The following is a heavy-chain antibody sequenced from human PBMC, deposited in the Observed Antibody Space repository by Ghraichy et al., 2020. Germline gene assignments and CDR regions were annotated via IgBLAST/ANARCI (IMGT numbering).Heavy chain of an antibody. CDR1: GFTFSSYA. CDR3: AKDPMVRGVTTNWFDP. CDR2: ISGSSGST. D-gene: IGHD3-10*01. Sequence: GESLNISCAASGFTFSSYAMSWVRQAPGKGLEWVSAISGSSGSTYYADSVKGRFTISRDNSKNTLYLQMNSLRAEDTAVYYCAKDPMVRGVTTNWFDPWGQGTLVTVSS. V-gene: IGHV3-23*01. J-gene: IGHJ5*02.